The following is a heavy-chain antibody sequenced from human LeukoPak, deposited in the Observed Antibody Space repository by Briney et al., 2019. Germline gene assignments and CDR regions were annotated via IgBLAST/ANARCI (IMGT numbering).Heavy chain of an antibody. J-gene: IGHJ4*02. Sequence: GGSLRLSCAASGFTFSSYWMSWVRQAPGKGLEWVSAISGSGGSTYYADSVKGRFTISRDNSKNTLYLQMNSLRAEDTAVYYCAKDQMQYYDSSGYYSVSYYFDYWGQGTLVTVSS. D-gene: IGHD3-22*01. CDR1: GFTFSSYW. CDR2: ISGSGGST. V-gene: IGHV3-23*01. CDR3: AKDQMQYYDSSGYYSVSYYFDY.